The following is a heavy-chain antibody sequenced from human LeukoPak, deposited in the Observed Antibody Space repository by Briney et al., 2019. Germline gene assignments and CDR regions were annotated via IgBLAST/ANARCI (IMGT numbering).Heavy chain of an antibody. V-gene: IGHV3-74*01. D-gene: IGHD3-9*01. CDR2: INSDGSST. Sequence: GGSLRLSYAASGFTFSSYWMHWVRQAPGKGQVWVSRINSDGSSTSYADSVKGRFTISRDNAKNTLYLQMNSLRAEDTAVYYCARSFDWLLKAGMDVWGQGTTVTVSS. J-gene: IGHJ6*02. CDR3: ARSFDWLLKAGMDV. CDR1: GFTFSSYW.